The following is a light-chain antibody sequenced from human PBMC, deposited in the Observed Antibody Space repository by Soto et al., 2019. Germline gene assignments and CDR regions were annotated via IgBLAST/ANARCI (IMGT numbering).Light chain of an antibody. J-gene: IGKJ1*01. V-gene: IGKV1-5*03. Sequence: DIQMTQSPSTLSGSVGDRVTISCRASQTISSWLAWYQQKPGKAPKLLIYKASTLKSGVPSRFSGSGSGTEFTLTISCLQPDDFATYYCQHYNSYSEAFGQGTKWIS. CDR1: QTISSW. CDR3: QHYNSYSEA. CDR2: KAS.